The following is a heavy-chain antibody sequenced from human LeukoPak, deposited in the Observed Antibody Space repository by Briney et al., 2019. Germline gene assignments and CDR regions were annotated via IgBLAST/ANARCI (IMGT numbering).Heavy chain of an antibody. V-gene: IGHV4-38-2*02. CDR3: ARGFRGDNFDY. Sequence: PSETLSLTCSVSGYSISSAYYWGWIRQPPGKGLEWIGTMYHSGSTNYNSSLKSRVTISVDTSKNQFSLKLSSVTAGDTAVYFCARGFRGDNFDYWGQGTLVTVSS. J-gene: IGHJ4*02. D-gene: IGHD7-27*01. CDR1: GYSISSAYY. CDR2: MYHSGST.